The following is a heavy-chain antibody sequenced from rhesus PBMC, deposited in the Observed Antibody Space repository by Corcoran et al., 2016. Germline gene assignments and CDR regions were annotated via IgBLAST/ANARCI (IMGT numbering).Heavy chain of an antibody. CDR1: VGSISSSNW. Sequence: QLQLQESGPGLVKPSETLSLTCAVCVGSISSSNWSSWFSQHPGKGREWIGRNFGSGGRNRHQPYLKSRITISTDTSKNQFSLKLGSVTAADTAVYYCARARDFDYWGQGVLVTVSS. V-gene: IGHV4-57*02. CDR3: ARARDFDY. J-gene: IGHJ4*01. CDR2: NFGSGGRN.